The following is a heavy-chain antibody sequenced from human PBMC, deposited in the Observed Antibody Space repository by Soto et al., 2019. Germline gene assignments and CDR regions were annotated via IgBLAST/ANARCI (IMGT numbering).Heavy chain of an antibody. D-gene: IGHD5-12*01. CDR1: EFTFGNYA. CDR2: MSSGGSNQ. J-gene: IGHJ6*02. V-gene: IGHV3-30*04. CDR3: ARGNSIEIHPYAMDV. Sequence: QVQLVESGGGVVQPGTSLRLSCAGSEFTFGNYAMYWVRQAPGKGLEWVASMSSGGSNQYYGDNVKGRFTISRDNPKSTLYLQMNSLRVEATAVYYCARGNSIEIHPYAMDVWGQGTTFSVS.